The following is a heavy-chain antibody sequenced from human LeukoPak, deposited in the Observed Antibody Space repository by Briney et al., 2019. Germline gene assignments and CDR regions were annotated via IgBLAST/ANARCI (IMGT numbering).Heavy chain of an antibody. J-gene: IGHJ4*02. CDR1: GGTFSSYA. Sequence: EASVKVSCKASGGTFSSYAISWVRQAPGQGLEWVGRIIPILGIANYAQKFQGRVTITADKSTSTAYMELSSLRSEDTAVYYCARDRVVPAAQIDYWGQGTLVTVSS. CDR2: IIPILGIA. CDR3: ARDRVVPAAQIDY. V-gene: IGHV1-69*04. D-gene: IGHD2-2*01.